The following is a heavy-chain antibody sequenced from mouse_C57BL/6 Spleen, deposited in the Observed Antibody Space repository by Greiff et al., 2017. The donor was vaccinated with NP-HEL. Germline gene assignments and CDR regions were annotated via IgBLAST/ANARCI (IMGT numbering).Heavy chain of an antibody. Sequence: EVQLQQSGPGLAKPSQTLSLTCSVTGYSITSDYWNWIRKFPGNKLEYMGYISYSGSTYYNPSLKSRISITRDTSKNQYYLQLNSVTTEDTATYYCARNYGSSYEDWYFDVWGTGTTVTVSS. D-gene: IGHD1-1*01. J-gene: IGHJ1*03. CDR1: GYSITSDY. CDR2: ISYSGST. CDR3: ARNYGSSYEDWYFDV. V-gene: IGHV3-8*01.